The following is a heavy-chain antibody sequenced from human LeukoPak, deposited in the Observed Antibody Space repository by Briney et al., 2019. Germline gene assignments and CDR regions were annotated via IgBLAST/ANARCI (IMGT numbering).Heavy chain of an antibody. CDR1: GFTLSAYW. Sequence: GGSLRLSCAASGFTLSAYWMHWVRHVPGEGLVWVSRLNSEGSGTFYADSVKGRFTVSRDNAKNTLYLQMNSLRAEDTAVYYCARDRGGDDAFDFWGQGTMVTVSS. V-gene: IGHV3-74*01. CDR3: ARDRGGDDAFDF. CDR2: LNSEGSGT. J-gene: IGHJ3*01. D-gene: IGHD2-21*01.